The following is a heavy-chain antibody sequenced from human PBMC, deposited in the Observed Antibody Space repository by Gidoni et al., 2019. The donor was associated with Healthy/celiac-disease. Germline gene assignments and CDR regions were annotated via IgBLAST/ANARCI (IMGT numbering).Heavy chain of an antibody. CDR2: ISGSGGST. Sequence: EVKLLESGGGLVQPGGSLSLHGGASGVHLGSYAMSWVRTAPGKGLEWVSAISGSGGSTYYADSVKGRCTISRDNSKNTLYLQMNSLRAEDTAVYYCAKALYYYDSSDLDYWCQGTLVTVSS. V-gene: IGHV3-23*01. D-gene: IGHD3-22*01. CDR1: GVHLGSYA. CDR3: AKALYYYDSSDLDY. J-gene: IGHJ4*02.